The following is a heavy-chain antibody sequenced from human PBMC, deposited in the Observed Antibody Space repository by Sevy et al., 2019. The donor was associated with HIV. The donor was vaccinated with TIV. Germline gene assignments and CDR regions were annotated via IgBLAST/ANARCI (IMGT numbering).Heavy chain of an antibody. CDR3: VKGARYTIPNDAFDI. CDR2: ISGGGDT. CDR1: GFTFSSNA. J-gene: IGHJ3*02. Sequence: GGSLRLSCEASGFTFSSNAMSWVRQAPGKGLEWVSGISGGGDTFYADSVKGRFTISRDNSKNTLFLQINSLRAEDTALYYCVKGARYTIPNDAFDIWGQRTMVTVSS. V-gene: IGHV3-23*01. D-gene: IGHD2-2*02.